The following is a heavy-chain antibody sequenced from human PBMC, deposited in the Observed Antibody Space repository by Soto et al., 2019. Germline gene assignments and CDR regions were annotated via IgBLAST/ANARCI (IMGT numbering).Heavy chain of an antibody. J-gene: IGHJ4*02. Sequence: GGSLRLSCAASGFTFSSYGMHWVRQAPGKGLEWVAVISYDGSNKYYADSVKGRFTISRDNSKNTLYLQMNSLRAEDTAVYYCAKDSGSHQYCSSTSCYDGFDYWGQGTLVTVSS. V-gene: IGHV3-30*18. D-gene: IGHD2-2*01. CDR1: GFTFSSYG. CDR3: AKDSGSHQYCSSTSCYDGFDY. CDR2: ISYDGSNK.